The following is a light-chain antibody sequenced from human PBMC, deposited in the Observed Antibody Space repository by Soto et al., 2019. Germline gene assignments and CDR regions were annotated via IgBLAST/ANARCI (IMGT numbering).Light chain of an antibody. J-gene: IGLJ2*01. CDR3: VSYTIVSTLA. Sequence: QSVLTQPASVSGSPGQSISITCTGTSSDIGGYNYVSWYQQHPGKAPNLITYDVTNRPPGVSNRFSGSKSGNTASLTISGLQADDEADYYCVSYTIVSTLAIGGGTKVTVL. CDR2: DVT. CDR1: SSDIGGYNY. V-gene: IGLV2-14*03.